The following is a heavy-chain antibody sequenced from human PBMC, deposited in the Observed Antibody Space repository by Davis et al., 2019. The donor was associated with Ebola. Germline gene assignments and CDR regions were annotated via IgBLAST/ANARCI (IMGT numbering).Heavy chain of an antibody. CDR3: ARERLSGFWSGYPDY. J-gene: IGHJ4*02. V-gene: IGHV3-21*01. D-gene: IGHD3-3*01. CDR2: ISSSSSYI. CDR1: GFTFSSYW. Sequence: GESLKISCAASGFTFSSYWMSWVRQAPGKGLEWVSSISSSSSYIYYADSVKGRFTISRDNAKNSLYLQMNSLRAEDTAVYYCARERLSGFWSGYPDYWGQGTLVTVSS.